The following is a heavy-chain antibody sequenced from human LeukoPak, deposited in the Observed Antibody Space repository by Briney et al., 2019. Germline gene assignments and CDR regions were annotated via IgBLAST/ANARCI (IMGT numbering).Heavy chain of an antibody. J-gene: IGHJ6*02. CDR3: ARDLDCSSTSCYPSYWYYYGMDV. CDR1: GFTFSSYS. V-gene: IGHV3-48*02. Sequence: GSLRLSCAASGFTFSSYSMNWVRQAPGQGLEWVSYINCSSSNIYYADSVKGRFTISRDNAKNSLYLQMNSLRDEDTAVYYCARDLDCSSTSCYPSYWYYYGMDVWGQGTTVTVSS. CDR2: INCSSSNI. D-gene: IGHD2-2*01.